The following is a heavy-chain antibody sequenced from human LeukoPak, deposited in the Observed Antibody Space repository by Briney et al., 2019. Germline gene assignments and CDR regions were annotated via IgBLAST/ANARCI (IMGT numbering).Heavy chain of an antibody. V-gene: IGHV3-48*03. CDR2: ISGSGSTI. D-gene: IGHD1-20*01. J-gene: IGHJ3*02. CDR1: GFTFSSYE. Sequence: GGPLRLSCAASGFTFSSYEMNWVRQAPGKGLEWVSYISGSGSTIYYANSVKGRFTISRDNAKNSLYLQMNSLRAEDTAVYYCARDKYNWNGDAFDIWGQGTMVTVSS. CDR3: ARDKYNWNGDAFDI.